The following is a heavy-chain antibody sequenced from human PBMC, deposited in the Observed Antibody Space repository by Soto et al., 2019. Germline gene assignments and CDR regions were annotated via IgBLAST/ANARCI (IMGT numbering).Heavy chain of an antibody. J-gene: IGHJ4*02. V-gene: IGHV1-18*01. CDR1: GYTFTSYG. D-gene: IGHD3-3*01. Sequence: GASVKVSCKASGYTFTSYGIGWGRQAPGQGFEWMGWISAYNGNTNYAQKLQGRVTMTTDTSTSTAYMELRSLRSDDTAVYYCARGGDYDFWSGYGYFDYWGQGTLVTVSS. CDR2: ISAYNGNT. CDR3: ARGGDYDFWSGYGYFDY.